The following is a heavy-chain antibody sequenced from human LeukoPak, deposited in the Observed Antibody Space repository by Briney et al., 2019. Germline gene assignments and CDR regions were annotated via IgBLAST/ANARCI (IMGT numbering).Heavy chain of an antibody. Sequence: ASVNVSCKASGYTFTSYGISWVRQAPGQGLEWMGWISAYNGNTNYAQKLQGRVTMTTDTSTSTAYMELRSLRSDDTAVYYCARSDYDYVWGSYRYGDYWGQGTLVTVSS. V-gene: IGHV1-18*01. CDR2: ISAYNGNT. J-gene: IGHJ4*02. D-gene: IGHD3-16*02. CDR3: ARSDYDYVWGSYRYGDY. CDR1: GYTFTSYG.